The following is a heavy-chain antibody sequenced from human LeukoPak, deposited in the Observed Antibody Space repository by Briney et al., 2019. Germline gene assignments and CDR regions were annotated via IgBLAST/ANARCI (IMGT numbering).Heavy chain of an antibody. CDR3: ARVGYGGYGVLDY. D-gene: IGHD5-12*01. CDR2: VYYSGTA. Sequence: PSETLSLTCSVSGDSMATTKRYWAWIRQTPGKGLEWIATVYYSGTAHYNPSLKSRATMSVDTSKNQFSLRLNSVTAADTAVYYCARVGYGGYGVLDYWGQGTLVTISS. V-gene: IGHV4-39*07. CDR1: GDSMATTKRY. J-gene: IGHJ4*02.